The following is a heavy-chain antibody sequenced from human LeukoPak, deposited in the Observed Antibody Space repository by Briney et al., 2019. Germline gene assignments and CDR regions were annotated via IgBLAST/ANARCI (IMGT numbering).Heavy chain of an antibody. J-gene: IGHJ4*02. V-gene: IGHV1-18*01. Sequence: ASVTVSCKASGYTFTSYDISRVRQAPGQGLEWMGWISVYSGYTNYAQKVQGRVTMTTDTSTSTAYMELRSLRSDDTAVYYCAREGNDYDFWSGDREGRYYFDYWGQGTLVTVSS. D-gene: IGHD3-3*01. CDR2: ISVYSGYT. CDR1: GYTFTSYD. CDR3: AREGNDYDFWSGDREGRYYFDY.